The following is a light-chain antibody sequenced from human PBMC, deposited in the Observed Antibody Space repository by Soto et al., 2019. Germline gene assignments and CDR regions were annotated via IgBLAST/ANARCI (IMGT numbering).Light chain of an antibody. V-gene: IGKV2-28*01. CDR1: QSLLHSNGYNF. Sequence: DIVMTQSPLSLPVTPGEPASISCRSSQSLLHSNGYNFLDWYVQKPGQSPQLLIYRGSSRASGVPDRFSGGGSGTDFTLKISRVEAEDVGVYYCMQTLQIPHTFGQGPKLEI. J-gene: IGKJ2*01. CDR2: RGS. CDR3: MQTLQIPHT.